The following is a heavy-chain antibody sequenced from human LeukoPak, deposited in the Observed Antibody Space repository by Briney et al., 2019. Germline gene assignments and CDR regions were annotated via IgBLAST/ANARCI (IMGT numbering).Heavy chain of an antibody. J-gene: IGHJ6*03. V-gene: IGHV4-39*01. CDR2: IYYSGST. CDR3: ARRTRYYYYMDV. Sequence: NASETLSLTCTVSGGSISSSSYYWGWIRQPPGKGLEWIGSIYYSGSTYYNPSLKSRVIISVDTSKNQFSLKLSSVTAADTAVYYCARRTRYYYYMDVWGKGTTVTVSS. CDR1: GGSISSSSYY.